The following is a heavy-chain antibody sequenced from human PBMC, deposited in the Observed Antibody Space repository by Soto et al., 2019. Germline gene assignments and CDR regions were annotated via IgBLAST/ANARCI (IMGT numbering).Heavy chain of an antibody. CDR2: VYSGCCT. CDR1: GGSITNHF. D-gene: IGHD3-3*01. V-gene: IGHV4-4*07. J-gene: IGHJ4*02. Sequence: SAPLSLTCSFSGGSITNHFWSWIRHPAGKKLEWLGRVYSGCCTIYNPSLESRLTMSVDTSNNQFSLRLTSVTAADTAVYYCARDNVWSGFYSYFDSWGQGILVTVSS. CDR3: ARDNVWSGFYSYFDS.